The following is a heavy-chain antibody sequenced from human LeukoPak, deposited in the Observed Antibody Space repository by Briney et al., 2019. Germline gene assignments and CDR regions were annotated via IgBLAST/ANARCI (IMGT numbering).Heavy chain of an antibody. V-gene: IGHV4-39*07. CDR2: IYYSGST. CDR1: GGSISSSSYY. CDR3: ARALKGVAATNYNWFDP. J-gene: IGHJ5*02. Sequence: SETLSLTCTVSGGSISSSSYYWGWIRQPPGKGLEWIGSIYYSGSTYYNPSLKSRVTISVDTSKNQFSLKLSSVTAADTAVYYCARALKGVAATNYNWFDPWGQGTLVTVSS. D-gene: IGHD2-15*01.